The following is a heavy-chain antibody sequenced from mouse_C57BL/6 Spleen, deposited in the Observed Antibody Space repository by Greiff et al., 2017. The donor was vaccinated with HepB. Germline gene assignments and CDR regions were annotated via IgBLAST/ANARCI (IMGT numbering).Heavy chain of an antibody. V-gene: IGHV2-5*01. CDR2: IWRGGST. Sequence: QVQLKESGPGLVQPSQSLSITCTVSGFSLTSYGVHWVRQSPGKGLEWLGVIWRGGSTDYNAAFMSRLSITKDNSKSQVFFKMNSLQADDTAIYYCAKNWGGSSSHFDYWGQGTTLTVSS. J-gene: IGHJ2*01. D-gene: IGHD1-1*01. CDR3: AKNWGGSSSHFDY. CDR1: GFSLTSYG.